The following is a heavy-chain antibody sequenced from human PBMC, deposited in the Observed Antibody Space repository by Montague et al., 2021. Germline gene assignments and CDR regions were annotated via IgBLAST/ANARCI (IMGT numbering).Heavy chain of an antibody. CDR1: GGSVSSPDW. V-gene: IGHV4-4*02. Sequence: LSLTCAVSGGSVSSPDWWSWVRQAPGKGLEWIGDIYHNGNTNFNLSLKSRVTISVDKSKNQFSLQLTSVTAADTAVYYCATWPAYSTTWYYFDSWGQGTQVIVSS. CDR2: IYHNGNT. D-gene: IGHD2/OR15-2a*01. CDR3: ATWPAYSTTWYYFDS. J-gene: IGHJ4*02.